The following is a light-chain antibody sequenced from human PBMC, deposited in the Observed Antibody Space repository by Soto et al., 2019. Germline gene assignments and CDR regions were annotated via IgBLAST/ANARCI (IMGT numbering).Light chain of an antibody. Sequence: EIVLTQSPGTLSLSPGERATLSCRASQSVSSSYLAWYQKKPGQAPRLLIYGASSRATGIPDRFSGSGFGTDFTVTISRLEPDDFAVYDCQQYGSSPWTFGQGTKVEIK. CDR2: GAS. CDR3: QQYGSSPWT. CDR1: QSVSSSY. J-gene: IGKJ1*01. V-gene: IGKV3-20*01.